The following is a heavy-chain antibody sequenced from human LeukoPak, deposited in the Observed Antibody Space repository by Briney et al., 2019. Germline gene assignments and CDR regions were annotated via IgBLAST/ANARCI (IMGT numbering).Heavy chain of an antibody. J-gene: IGHJ6*03. D-gene: IGHD6-13*01. V-gene: IGHV4-59*08. CDR1: GGSISSYY. CDR3: ARGDSSSWYRGGLSYYYMDV. CDR2: IYYSGST. Sequence: SETLSLTCTVSGGSISSYYWSWIRQPPGKGLEWIGYIYYSGSTNYNPSLKSRVTISVDTSKNQFSLKLSSVTPADTAVYYCARGDSSSWYRGGLSYYYMDVWGKGTTVTVSS.